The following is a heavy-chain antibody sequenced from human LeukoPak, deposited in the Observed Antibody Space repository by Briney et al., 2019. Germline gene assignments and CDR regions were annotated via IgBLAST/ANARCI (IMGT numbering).Heavy chain of an antibody. CDR2: INPNSGGT. D-gene: IGHD3-10*01. J-gene: IGHJ4*02. CDR3: ARDLGTMVRGVSRRGFCY. Sequence: GASVKVSCKASGYTFTGYYMHWVRQAPGQGLEWMGWINPNSGGTNYAQKFQGRVTMTRDTSISTAYMELSRLRSDDTAVYYCARDLGTMVRGVSRRGFCYWGQGTLVTVSS. CDR1: GYTFTGYY. V-gene: IGHV1-2*02.